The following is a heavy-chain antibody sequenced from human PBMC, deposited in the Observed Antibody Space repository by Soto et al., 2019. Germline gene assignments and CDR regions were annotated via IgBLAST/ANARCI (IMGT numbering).Heavy chain of an antibody. CDR2: IYYSGST. D-gene: IGHD2-21*01. Sequence: SETLSITCTVSGGSVSSGSYYWSWIRQPPGKGLEWIGYIYYSGSTNYNPSLKSRVTISVDTSKNQFSLKLSSVTAADTAVYYCARAGAHMGFDPWGQGTLVTVSS. CDR1: GGSVSSGSYY. CDR3: ARAGAHMGFDP. J-gene: IGHJ5*02. V-gene: IGHV4-61*01.